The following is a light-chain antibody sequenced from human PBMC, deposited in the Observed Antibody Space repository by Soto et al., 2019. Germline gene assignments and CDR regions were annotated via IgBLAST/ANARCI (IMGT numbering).Light chain of an antibody. J-gene: IGKJ4*01. CDR1: QSISMW. CDR3: QQDRSFSPLT. V-gene: IGKV1-5*01. Sequence: DIQMTQSPSTLSASVGDRVTINCRASQSISMWVAWYQQKSGKAPKLLIYDASNLENGVPSRFSGSGYGTEFTLTISSLQPDDFATYYCQQDRSFSPLTFGGGTKVEIK. CDR2: DAS.